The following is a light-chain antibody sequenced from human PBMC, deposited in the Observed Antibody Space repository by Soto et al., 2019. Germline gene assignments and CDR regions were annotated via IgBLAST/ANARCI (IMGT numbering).Light chain of an antibody. V-gene: IGKV1-17*01. Sequence: DIQMTQSPSSLSASVGDRVTITCRASQGIRNDLVWYQQKPGEAPKRLIYAASILQTGVPSRFRGSGSGTEFTLTISGLQADDFASQYCLEWASYPFTFGPGTKVYI. CDR3: LEWASYPFT. J-gene: IGKJ3*01. CDR2: AAS. CDR1: QGIRND.